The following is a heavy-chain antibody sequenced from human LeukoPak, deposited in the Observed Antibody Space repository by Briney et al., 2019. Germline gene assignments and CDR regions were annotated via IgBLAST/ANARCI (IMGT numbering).Heavy chain of an antibody. CDR2: IKGDESAR. Sequence: GGPLRLSCAASGLTFSIYWMAWVRQAPGKGLEWVANIKGDESARHQADSVKGRFTISRDNTRNSLYLPITNLRGDDTAVYYCARDVVGSLDYWGQGTLVTVSS. V-gene: IGHV3-7*01. J-gene: IGHJ4*02. D-gene: IGHD1-26*01. CDR3: ARDVVGSLDY. CDR1: GLTFSIYW.